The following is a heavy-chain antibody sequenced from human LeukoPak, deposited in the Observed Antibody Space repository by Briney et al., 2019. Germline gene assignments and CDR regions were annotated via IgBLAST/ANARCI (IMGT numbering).Heavy chain of an antibody. V-gene: IGHV3-30*04. CDR3: ARGYYNIRTGFDP. CDR2: ISYDGSNK. CDR1: GFTFSSYA. Sequence: PGGSLRLSCAASGFTFSSYAMHWVRQAPGKGLEWVAVISYDGSNKYYADSVKGRFTISRDNSKNTLYLQMNSLRAEDTAVYYCARGYYNIRTGFDPWGQGTLVTVSS. D-gene: IGHD2/OR15-2a*01. J-gene: IGHJ5*02.